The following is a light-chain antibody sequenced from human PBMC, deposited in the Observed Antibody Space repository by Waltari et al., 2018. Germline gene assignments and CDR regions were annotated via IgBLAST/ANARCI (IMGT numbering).Light chain of an antibody. J-gene: IGLJ2*01. V-gene: IGLV2-23*01. CDR3: CSYAGSSTYVL. CDR2: EGS. Sequence: QSALTQPASVSGSLGQPIPISCTGANSDVGTYNLVSWYQQHPGKAPKLMIYEGSKRPSGVSNRFSGSQSGNTASLTISGLQAEDDGDYYCCSYAGSSTYVLFGGGTKLTVL. CDR1: NSDVGTYNL.